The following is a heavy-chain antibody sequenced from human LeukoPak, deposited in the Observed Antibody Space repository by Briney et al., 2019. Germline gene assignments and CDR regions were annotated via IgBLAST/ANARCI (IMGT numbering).Heavy chain of an antibody. CDR2: IWYDGSNK. CDR1: GFTFSSYG. V-gene: IGHV3-33*01. J-gene: IGHJ4*02. D-gene: IGHD3-10*01. CDR3: ARERRYYGSGSYYKTLDY. Sequence: GGSLRLSCAASGFTFSSYGMHWVRQAPGKGLKWVAVIWYDGSNKYYADSVKGRFTISRDNSKNTLYLQMNSLRAEDTAVYYCARERRYYGSGSYYKTLDYWGQGTLVTVSS.